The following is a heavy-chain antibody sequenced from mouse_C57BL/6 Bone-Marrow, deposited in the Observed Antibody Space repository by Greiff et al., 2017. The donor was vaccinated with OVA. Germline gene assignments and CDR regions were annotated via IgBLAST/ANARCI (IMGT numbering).Heavy chain of an antibody. V-gene: IGHV7-3*01. CDR1: GFTFTDYY. CDR3: ARFSDSNYWYFDV. J-gene: IGHJ1*03. D-gene: IGHD2-5*01. CDR2: IRNKANGYTT. Sequence: EVKLMESGGGLVQPGGSLSLSCAASGFTFTDYYMSWVRQPPGKALEWLGFIRNKANGYTTEYSASVKGRFTISRDNSQSILYRQMNALRADDSATYYCARFSDSNYWYFDVWGTGTTVTVSS.